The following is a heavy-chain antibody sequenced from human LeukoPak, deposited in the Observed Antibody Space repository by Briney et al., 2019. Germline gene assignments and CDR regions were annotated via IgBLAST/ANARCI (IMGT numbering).Heavy chain of an antibody. Sequence: GGSLRLSCAASGFTFSSYSMNWVRQAPGKGLEWVSSISSSSSYIYYADSVKGRFTISRDNAKSSLYLQMNSLRAEDTAVYYCARDKAYGAGGMDVWGKGTTVTVSS. CDR1: GFTFSSYS. CDR3: ARDKAYGAGGMDV. D-gene: IGHD4-17*01. J-gene: IGHJ6*04. CDR2: ISSSSSYI. V-gene: IGHV3-21*01.